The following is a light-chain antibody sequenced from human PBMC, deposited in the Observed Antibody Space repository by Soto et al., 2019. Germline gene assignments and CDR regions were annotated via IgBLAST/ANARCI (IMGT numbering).Light chain of an antibody. CDR2: KAS. CDR1: QSVSTW. J-gene: IGKJ4*01. V-gene: IGKV1-5*03. Sequence: DIQMTQSPSTLSASVGDRVTITCRASQSVSTWLAGYQQKPGKAPKLLIHKASTLENGVTSRFSGCRSGTDFNITIRSVQPDDLETYYCHQYNIYPVTFGGGPKVEIK. CDR3: HQYNIYPVT.